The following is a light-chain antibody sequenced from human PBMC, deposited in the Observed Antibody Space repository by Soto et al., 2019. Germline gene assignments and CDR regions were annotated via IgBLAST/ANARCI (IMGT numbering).Light chain of an antibody. CDR3: QQTYSIPYT. V-gene: IGKV1-39*01. Sequence: DIQMTQSQSSLSASVGDRVTITCRASQSSGTYLNWYQQKPGKAPNLLIYVASSLQSGVPSRFSGSGSGTDFTLTISSLQPEDFATYYCQQTYSIPYTFGQGNRVEIK. CDR1: QSSGTY. CDR2: VAS. J-gene: IGKJ2*01.